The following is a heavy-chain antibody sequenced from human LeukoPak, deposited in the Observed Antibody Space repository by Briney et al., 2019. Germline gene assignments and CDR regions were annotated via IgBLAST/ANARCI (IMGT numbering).Heavy chain of an antibody. V-gene: IGHV3-23*01. CDR3: AKDTLVVVTRGECDY. CDR2: ISGSGGST. J-gene: IGHJ4*02. CDR1: GFTFSSYG. D-gene: IGHD2-21*02. Sequence: GGTLRLSCAASGFTFSSYGMSWVRQAPGKGLEWVSAISGSGGSTYYADSVKGRFTISRDNSKNTLYLQMNSLRAEDTAVYYCAKDTLVVVTRGECDYWGQGTLVTVSS.